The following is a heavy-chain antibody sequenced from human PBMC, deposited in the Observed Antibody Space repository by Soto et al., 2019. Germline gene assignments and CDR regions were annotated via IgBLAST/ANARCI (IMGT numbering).Heavy chain of an antibody. V-gene: IGHV4-59*08. J-gene: IGHJ4*02. Sequence: SETLSLTCTVSGGSISSYYWIWIRQPPGKGLEWIGYIYYSGSTNYNPSLKSRVTISVDTSKNQFSLKLSSVTAADTAVYYCARHAVAEGEADYWGQGTLVTVSS. CDR3: ARHAVAEGEADY. CDR2: IYYSGST. CDR1: GGSISSYY. D-gene: IGHD6-19*01.